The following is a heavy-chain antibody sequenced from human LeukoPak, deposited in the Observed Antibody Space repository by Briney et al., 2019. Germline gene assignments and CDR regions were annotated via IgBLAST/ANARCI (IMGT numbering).Heavy chain of an antibody. D-gene: IGHD4-11*01. CDR2: IYYSGST. CDR1: GGSISSGGYY. V-gene: IGHV4-61*08. Sequence: SETLSLTCTVSGGSISSGGYYWSWIRQHPGKGLEWFGYIYYSGSTYYNPSLKSRVTISIDTSKNQFSLKLSSMTAADTAVYYCARGPTYSNSYDCWGQGTLVSVSS. CDR3: ARGPTYSNSYDC. J-gene: IGHJ4*02.